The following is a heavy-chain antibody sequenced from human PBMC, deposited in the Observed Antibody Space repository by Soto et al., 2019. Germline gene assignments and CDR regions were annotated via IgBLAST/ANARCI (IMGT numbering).Heavy chain of an antibody. V-gene: IGHV1-8*01. CDR2: MNPNSGNT. D-gene: IGHD3-22*01. Sequence: ASVKVSCKASGYTFTSYDINWVRQATGQGLEWMGWMNPNSGNTGYAQKFQGRVTMTRNTSISTAYMELSSLRSEDTAVYYCATVATYYYDSSGYQFDYWGQGTLVTV. CDR3: ATVATYYYDSSGYQFDY. J-gene: IGHJ4*02. CDR1: GYTFTSYD.